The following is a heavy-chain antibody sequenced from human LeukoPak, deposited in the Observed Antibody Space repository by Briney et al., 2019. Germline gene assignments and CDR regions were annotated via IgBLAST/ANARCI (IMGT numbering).Heavy chain of an antibody. J-gene: IGHJ4*02. CDR3: ARVADAQGYYFDY. V-gene: IGHV1-2*02. CDR1: GYPFTGYY. D-gene: IGHD2-21*01. Sequence: ASVKVSCKASGYPFTGYYLHWVRQAPGEGLEWMGWIDPNSGGTKYAQRFQGRVTLTRDTSISTAYMELSSLRSDDTAVYHCARVADAQGYYFDYWGQGTLVTVSS. CDR2: IDPNSGGT.